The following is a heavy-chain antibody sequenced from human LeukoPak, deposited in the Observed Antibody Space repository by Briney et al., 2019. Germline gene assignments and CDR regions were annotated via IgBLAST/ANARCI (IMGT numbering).Heavy chain of an antibody. Sequence: GGSLRLSCAASGFTFSSYAMNWVRQAPGKGLEWVSGISGSGDSTYYADSVRGRFTISRDNSKNTLYLQMNSLRAEDAALYYCARESSSGFFKWGQGTPVTVSS. J-gene: IGHJ4*02. V-gene: IGHV3-23*01. CDR3: ARESSSGFFK. CDR1: GFTFSSYA. D-gene: IGHD3-22*01. CDR2: ISGSGDST.